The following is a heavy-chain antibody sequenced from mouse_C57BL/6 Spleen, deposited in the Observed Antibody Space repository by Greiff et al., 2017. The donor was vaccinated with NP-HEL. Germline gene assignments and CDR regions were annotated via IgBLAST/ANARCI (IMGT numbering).Heavy chain of an antibody. J-gene: IGHJ4*01. D-gene: IGHD2-2*01. CDR2: INYDGSST. Sequence: EVKVVESEGGLVQPGSSMKLSCTASGFTFSDYYMAWVRQVPEKGLEWVANINYDGSSTYYLDSLESRFIISRDNAKNILYLQMSSLKSEDTATYYCARARLRDYAMDYWGQGTSVTVSS. CDR1: GFTFSDYY. V-gene: IGHV5-16*01. CDR3: ARARLRDYAMDY.